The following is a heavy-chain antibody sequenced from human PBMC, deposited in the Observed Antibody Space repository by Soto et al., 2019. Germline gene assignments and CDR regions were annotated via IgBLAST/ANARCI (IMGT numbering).Heavy chain of an antibody. J-gene: IGHJ5*02. CDR1: GYSFTSYR. V-gene: IGHV5-51*01. CDR3: ARHDSYGDYNWFDP. Sequence: PGESLKIYCKGSGYSFTSYRIGWMRQRPGKGLEWMGIIYPGDSDTRYSPSFQGQVTISADKSISTAYLQWSSLKASDTAMYYCARHDSYGDYNWFDPWGQGTLVTVSS. CDR2: IYPGDSDT. D-gene: IGHD4-17*01.